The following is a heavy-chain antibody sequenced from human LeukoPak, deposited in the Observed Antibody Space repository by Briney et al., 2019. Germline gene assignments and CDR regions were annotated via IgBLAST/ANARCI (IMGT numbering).Heavy chain of an antibody. D-gene: IGHD6-19*01. Sequence: ASETLSLTCTVSGGSISSSNYYWGWIRQPPGKGLEWIVNIYYSGSTYYNPSLKSRVTISVDTSKNHFSLKLSSVTAADTAVYYCARLVAVAGVFDYWGQGTLVTVSS. V-gene: IGHV4-39*02. CDR1: GGSISSSNYY. CDR2: IYYSGST. J-gene: IGHJ4*02. CDR3: ARLVAVAGVFDY.